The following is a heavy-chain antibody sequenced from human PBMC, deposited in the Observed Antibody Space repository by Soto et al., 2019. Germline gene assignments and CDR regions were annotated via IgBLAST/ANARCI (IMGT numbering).Heavy chain of an antibody. CDR3: ARCRYLED. Sequence: PGGSLRLSCAVSGFTFSNYWMSWVRQAPGKGLEWVANIKQDGSEKNYVDSVEGRFTISRDNAKNSLYLQMNSLRAEDTAVYYSARCRYLEDWGQGTLVTVSS. V-gene: IGHV3-7*04. CDR2: IKQDGSEK. CDR1: GFTFSNYW. D-gene: IGHD1-20*01. J-gene: IGHJ4*02.